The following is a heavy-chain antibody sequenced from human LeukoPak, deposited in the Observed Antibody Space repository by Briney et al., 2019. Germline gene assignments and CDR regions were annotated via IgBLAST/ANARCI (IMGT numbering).Heavy chain of an antibody. Sequence: SETLSLTCTVSVGSISSYYWSWIRQPPGKGLEWIGYIYYSGSTNYNPSLKSRLTMSVDTSKNQFSLKLSSVTAADTAVYFCARGIKQVWSGYPTAKTRRDYYFDFWGQGTLVTVSS. CDR3: ARGIKQVWSGYPTAKTRRDYYFDF. J-gene: IGHJ4*02. CDR2: IYYSGST. V-gene: IGHV4-59*12. D-gene: IGHD3-3*01. CDR1: VGSISSYY.